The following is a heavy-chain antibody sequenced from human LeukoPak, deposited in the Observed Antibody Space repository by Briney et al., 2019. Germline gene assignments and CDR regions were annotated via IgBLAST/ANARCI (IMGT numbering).Heavy chain of an antibody. V-gene: IGHV4-59*11. D-gene: IGHD5-18*01. J-gene: IGHJ4*02. CDR1: GASIRSHF. CDR3: ARGLGRGYSYGLR. Sequence: SETLSLTCIVSGASIRSHFWSWIRRPPGKALEWIGYMYNSGRTNYNPSLKSRVTISVDTSKNQFSLKLSSVTAADTAVYYCARGLGRGYSYGLRWGQGTLVTVSS. CDR2: MYNSGRT.